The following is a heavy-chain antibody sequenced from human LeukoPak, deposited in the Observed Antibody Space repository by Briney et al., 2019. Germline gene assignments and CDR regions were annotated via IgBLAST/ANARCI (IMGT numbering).Heavy chain of an antibody. V-gene: IGHV1-2*02. CDR3: ARGGGLTTANWFDP. Sequence: ASVKVSCKASGYTFTGYYMHWVRQAPGQGLEWMGWINPNGGGTNYAQKFQGRVTMTRDTSISTAYMELSRLRSDDTAVYYCARGGGLTTANWFDPWGQGTLVTVSS. CDR2: INPNGGGT. D-gene: IGHD5-24*01. J-gene: IGHJ5*02. CDR1: GYTFTGYY.